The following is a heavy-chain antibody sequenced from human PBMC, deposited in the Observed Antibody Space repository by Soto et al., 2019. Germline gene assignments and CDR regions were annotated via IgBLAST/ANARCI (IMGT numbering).Heavy chain of an antibody. D-gene: IGHD3-22*01. CDR2: ISGSGGST. Sequence: GGSLRLSCAASGFTFSSYAMSWVRQAPGKGLEWVSAISGSGGSTYYAHSVKGRFTISRDNSKNTLYLQMNSLRAEDTAVYYCAKESLDYYDSSGLDYWGQGTLVTVSS. CDR3: AKESLDYYDSSGLDY. CDR1: GFTFSSYA. J-gene: IGHJ4*02. V-gene: IGHV3-23*01.